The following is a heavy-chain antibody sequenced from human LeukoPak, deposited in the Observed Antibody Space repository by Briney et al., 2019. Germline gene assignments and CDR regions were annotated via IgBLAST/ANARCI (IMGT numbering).Heavy chain of an antibody. J-gene: IGHJ4*02. CDR2: ISAYNGNT. CDR1: GYTFTSYG. V-gene: IGHV1-18*01. CDR3: ARTGWLQSDPFDS. Sequence: ASVKVSCKASGYTFTSYGISWVRQAPGQGLEWMGWISAYNGNTNYAQKLQGRVTMTTDTSTTTAYMELRSLISADTAVYYCARTGWLQSDPFDSWGQGTLVTVSS. D-gene: IGHD5-24*01.